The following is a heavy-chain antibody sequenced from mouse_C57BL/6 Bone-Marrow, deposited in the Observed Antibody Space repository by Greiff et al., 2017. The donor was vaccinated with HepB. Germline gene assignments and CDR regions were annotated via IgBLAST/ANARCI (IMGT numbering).Heavy chain of an antibody. CDR1: VYTFTSYW. Sequence: QVQLQQPGAELVQPGASVKMSCKASVYTFTSYWITWVKQRPGQGLEWIGDIYPGSGSTNYNEKFKSKATLTVDPSSSTAYMQMSSLTSEDSAVYYWARYYYGSSLYAMWYWGQGTSVTFAS. J-gene: IGHJ4*01. V-gene: IGHV1-55*01. CDR3: ARYYYGSSLYAMWY. D-gene: IGHD1-1*01. CDR2: IYPGSGST.